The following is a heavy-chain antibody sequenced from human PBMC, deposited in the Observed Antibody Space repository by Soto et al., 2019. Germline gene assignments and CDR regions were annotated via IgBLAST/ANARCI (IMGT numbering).Heavy chain of an antibody. CDR2: IYYSGST. CDR3: ARGLHSGDAFDY. D-gene: IGHD3-10*01. J-gene: IGHJ4*02. Sequence: QVQLQESGPELVKPSQTLSLICTVSGGSIRSGDYYWSWMRHTPGKGMEWIGYIYYSGSTYYNPSLMSRVTISVDTSKNQFSLKLSSVTAADTAVYYCARGLHSGDAFDYWGQGTLVTVSS. CDR1: GGSIRSGDYY. V-gene: IGHV4-30-4*01.